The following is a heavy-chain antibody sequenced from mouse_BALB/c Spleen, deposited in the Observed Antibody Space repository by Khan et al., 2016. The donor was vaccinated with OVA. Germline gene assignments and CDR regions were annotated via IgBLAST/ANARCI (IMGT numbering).Heavy chain of an antibody. D-gene: IGHD2-10*01. CDR1: GFSLTAYG. J-gene: IGHJ4*01. CDR2: IWSDGST. V-gene: IGHV2-6-1*01. Sequence: VKLLESGPGLVAPSQSLSITCTISGFSLTAYGVHWLRPPPGKGLEWLVVIWSDGSTTYNSTLKSRLIISKDNSKSQVFLKMNSLQTDDTAMYYGARQPYYHYYIMDYWGQGTSVTVSS. CDR3: ARQPYYHYYIMDY.